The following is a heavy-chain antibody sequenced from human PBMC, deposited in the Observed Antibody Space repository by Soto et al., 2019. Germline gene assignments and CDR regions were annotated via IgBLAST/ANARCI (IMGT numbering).Heavy chain of an antibody. J-gene: IGHJ6*02. CDR3: ARERGSKSMDV. CDR2: INQDGSEN. CDR1: GFTFSNYW. Sequence: EVQLVESGGGLVQPGGSLRLSCAASGFTFSNYWMTWVRQAPGKGLQWVANINQDGSENRYVGSVKGRFTISRANVKNSLYLQMNNLRAEDAAVYYCARERGSKSMDVWGQGTTVTVSS. D-gene: IGHD2-15*01. V-gene: IGHV3-7*03.